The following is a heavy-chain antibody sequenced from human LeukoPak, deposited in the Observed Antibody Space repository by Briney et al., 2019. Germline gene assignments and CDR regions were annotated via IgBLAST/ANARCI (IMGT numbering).Heavy chain of an antibody. Sequence: GRSLRLSCAASGFTFSSYAMHWVRQAPGKGLEWVAVISYDGSNKYYADSVKSRFTISRDNSKNTLYLQMNSPRAEDTAVYYCARDPAVAGNYFDYWGQGTLVTVSS. V-gene: IGHV3-30-3*01. CDR1: GFTFSSYA. CDR2: ISYDGSNK. J-gene: IGHJ4*02. D-gene: IGHD6-19*01. CDR3: ARDPAVAGNYFDY.